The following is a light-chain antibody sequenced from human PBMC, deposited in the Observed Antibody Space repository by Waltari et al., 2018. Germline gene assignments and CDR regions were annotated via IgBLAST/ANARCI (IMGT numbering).Light chain of an antibody. V-gene: IGKV1-27*01. Sequence: DIQVTQSPSSLSASVGDRVTITCRASRGINNFLACYQQKPGKVPKLLIYAASTLQSGVPSRFSGSGSGTDFTLTISSLQPEDVATYYCQKYSSAPPTFGQGTQVEIK. CDR3: QKYSSAPPT. CDR1: RGINNF. CDR2: AAS. J-gene: IGKJ1*01.